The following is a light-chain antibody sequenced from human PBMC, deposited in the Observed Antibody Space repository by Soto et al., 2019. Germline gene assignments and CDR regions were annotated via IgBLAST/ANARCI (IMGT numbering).Light chain of an antibody. CDR3: QQYGSSPRT. V-gene: IGKV3-20*01. CDR2: GAS. CDR1: QSVTNNY. J-gene: IGKJ1*01. Sequence: IVLTQSPGTLSLSPGERVSLSCRASQSVTNNYLAWYQQKPGQPPRLLIYGASNRATGIPDRFSGSGSGTDFTLTISRLEPEDFAVFYCQQYGSSPRTFGQGTKVEIK.